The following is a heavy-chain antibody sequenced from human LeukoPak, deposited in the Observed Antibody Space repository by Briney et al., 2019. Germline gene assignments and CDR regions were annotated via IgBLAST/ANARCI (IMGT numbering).Heavy chain of an antibody. CDR3: TTDRAYYYYGMDV. CDR2: IKSKTDGGTT. CDR1: GVTFSNAW. V-gene: IGHV3-15*01. J-gene: IGHJ6*02. Sequence: RGALRLSCAASGVTFSNAWMSWGREAPGKGLECGGRIKSKTDGGTTDYAAPVKGRFTISRDDSKNTLYLQMNSLKTEDTAVYYCTTDRAYYYYGMDVWGQGTTVTVSS.